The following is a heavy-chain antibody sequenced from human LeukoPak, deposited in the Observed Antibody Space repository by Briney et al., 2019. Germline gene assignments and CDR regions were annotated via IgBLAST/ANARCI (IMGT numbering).Heavy chain of an antibody. Sequence: PGRSLRLSCAASGFTFSSYAMHWVRQAPGKGLEWVAVISYDGSNKYYADSVKGRFTISRDNSKNTLYLQMNSLRAEDTAVYYCAKSSRWEGVISQGLYYYGMDVWGQGTTVTVSS. J-gene: IGHJ6*02. CDR1: GFTFSSYA. CDR2: ISYDGSNK. V-gene: IGHV3-30*18. CDR3: AKSSRWEGVISQGLYYYGMDV. D-gene: IGHD3-10*01.